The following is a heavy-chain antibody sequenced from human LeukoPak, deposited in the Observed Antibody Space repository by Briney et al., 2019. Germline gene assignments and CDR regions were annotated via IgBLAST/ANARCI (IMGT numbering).Heavy chain of an antibody. J-gene: IGHJ4*02. Sequence: SQTLSLTCTVSGGSISSGSYYWSWTRQPAGKGLEWIGRIYTSGSTNYNPSLKSRVTISVDTSKNQFSLKLSSVTAADTAVYYCASHCSSTSCYGVDYWGQGTLVTVSS. CDR3: ASHCSSTSCYGVDY. D-gene: IGHD2-2*01. CDR2: IYTSGST. CDR1: GGSISSGSYY. V-gene: IGHV4-61*02.